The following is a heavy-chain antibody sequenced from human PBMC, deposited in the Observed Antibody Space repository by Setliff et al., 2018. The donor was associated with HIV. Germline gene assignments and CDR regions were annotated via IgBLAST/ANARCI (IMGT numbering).Heavy chain of an antibody. J-gene: IGHJ4*02. V-gene: IGHV4-61*09. Sequence: SETLSLTCTVSGGSISSGNSYWSWIRQPAGKGLEWIGHIHNSGSTHYSPSLKSRVTISADTSKNQISLRLTSVTAADTAVYFCARVSSTWFVDSWGRGTLVTVSS. CDR3: ARVSSTWFVDS. CDR1: GGSISSGNSY. D-gene: IGHD6-13*01. CDR2: IHNSGST.